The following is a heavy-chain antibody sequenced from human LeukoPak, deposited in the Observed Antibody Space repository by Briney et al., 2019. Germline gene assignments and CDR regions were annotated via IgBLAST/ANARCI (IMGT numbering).Heavy chain of an antibody. CDR3: AKVAEVGATGYYYYMDV. CDR1: GFTVSNNY. D-gene: IGHD1-26*01. J-gene: IGHJ6*03. V-gene: IGHV3-66*01. Sequence: PGGSLRLSCAASGFTVSNNYMNWVRQAPGKGLEWVSVNSGGSTYYADSVKGRFTISRDSSKNTLYLQMNGLRAEDTAVYYCAKVAEVGATGYYYYMDVWGKGTTVTVSS. CDR2: NSGGST.